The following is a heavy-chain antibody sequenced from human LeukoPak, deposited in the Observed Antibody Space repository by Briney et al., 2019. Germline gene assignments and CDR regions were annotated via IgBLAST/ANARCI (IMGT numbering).Heavy chain of an antibody. J-gene: IGHJ6*02. V-gene: IGHV3-21*01. D-gene: IGHD3-16*01. CDR3: ARSNGHLGYYYYRMDV. CDR2: IFTSSSYI. Sequence: PGGSLRLSCAASGFTFGTYAMNWVRQAPGKGLEWVSSIFTSSSYIYYADSVKGRFTISRDNAKNSLYLQMNSLRVEDTAVYYCARSNGHLGYYYYRMDVWGQGTTVTVSS. CDR1: GFTFGTYA.